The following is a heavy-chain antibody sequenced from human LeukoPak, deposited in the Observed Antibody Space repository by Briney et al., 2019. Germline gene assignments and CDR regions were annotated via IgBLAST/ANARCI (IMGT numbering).Heavy chain of an antibody. J-gene: IGHJ4*02. CDR3: AREIISSGWYHGFDS. Sequence: PGGSLRLSCAASGFTFSSYTMNWVRQAPGKGLEWVSVIYGGGSTYYADSVKGRFTMSRDNSKNTLYLQMNSLRPEDTAVYYCAREIISSGWYHGFDSWGQGTLVTVSS. CDR2: IYGGGST. CDR1: GFTFSSYT. D-gene: IGHD6-13*01. V-gene: IGHV3-53*01.